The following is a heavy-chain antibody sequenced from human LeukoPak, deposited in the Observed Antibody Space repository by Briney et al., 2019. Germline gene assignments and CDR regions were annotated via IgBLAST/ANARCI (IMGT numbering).Heavy chain of an antibody. Sequence: GGSLRLSCVGSGLNFNTYDLTWVRQAPGKGLEWVALFGTRHTHIFYADSVEGRFAISRDNSKNTVYLQMNSLRVEDAAVYYCAARLPLYGMDVWGQGTTVTVSS. J-gene: IGHJ6*02. CDR1: GLNFNTYD. CDR2: FGTRHTHI. D-gene: IGHD2-21*02. V-gene: IGHV3-23*01. CDR3: AARLPLYGMDV.